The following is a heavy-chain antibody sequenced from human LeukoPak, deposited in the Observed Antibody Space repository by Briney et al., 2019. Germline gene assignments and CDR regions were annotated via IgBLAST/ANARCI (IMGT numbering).Heavy chain of an antibody. V-gene: IGHV3-21*01. J-gene: IGHJ4*02. CDR1: GFTFSSYS. CDR3: ARGRVGATTDY. CDR2: ISSSSSYI. D-gene: IGHD1-26*01. Sequence: PGGSLRLSCAASGFTFSSYSMTWVRQAPGKGLEWVSSISSSSSYIYYADSVKGRFTVSRDNAKNSLYLQMNSLRAEDTAVYYCARGRVGATTDYWGQGTLVTVSS.